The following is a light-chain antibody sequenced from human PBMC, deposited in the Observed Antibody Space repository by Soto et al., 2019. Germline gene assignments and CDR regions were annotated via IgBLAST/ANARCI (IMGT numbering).Light chain of an antibody. J-gene: IGKJ1*01. CDR1: QSVNSNY. Sequence: EIVLTQSPGTLSLSPGDRATLSCRASQSVNSNYLAWYQRKPGQAPRLLIYGASNRATDIPYRFSASGSGTYFDLTITRLEAEDFAVYYCQQYDSTPPTFGQGTKVEVK. CDR2: GAS. CDR3: QQYDSTPPT. V-gene: IGKV3-20*01.